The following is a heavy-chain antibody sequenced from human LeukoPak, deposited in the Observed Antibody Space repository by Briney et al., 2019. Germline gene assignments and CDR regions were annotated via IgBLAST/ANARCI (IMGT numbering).Heavy chain of an antibody. Sequence: AGGSLRLSCAASGFTLANYNMNWVRQAPGKGLEWVASISPSSTYMFYADSVKGRLTLSRDNAKNSLYLQMISLRAEDTAVYYCARDFAAGNCGMDVWGQGTTVTVSS. CDR2: ISPSSTYM. CDR3: ARDFAAGNCGMDV. D-gene: IGHD3-3*01. V-gene: IGHV3-21*01. J-gene: IGHJ6*02. CDR1: GFTLANYN.